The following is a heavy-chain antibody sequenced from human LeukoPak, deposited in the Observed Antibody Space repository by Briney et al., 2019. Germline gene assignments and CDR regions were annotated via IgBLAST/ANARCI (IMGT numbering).Heavy chain of an antibody. D-gene: IGHD6-25*01. CDR1: GFTFSTYA. CDR3: AKGFAAVPRDI. Sequence: TGGSLRLSCTASGFTFSTYAMIWVRQAPGGGLEWVSTISGNGRGTYYADSVKGRFTISRDNSRNTLYLQMSSLRAEDTAVYYCAKGFAAVPRDIWGQGTMVTVSS. V-gene: IGHV3-23*01. J-gene: IGHJ3*02. CDR2: ISGNGRGT.